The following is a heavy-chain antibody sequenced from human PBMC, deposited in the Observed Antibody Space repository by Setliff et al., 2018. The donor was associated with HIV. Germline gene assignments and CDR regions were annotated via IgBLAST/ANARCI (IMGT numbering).Heavy chain of an antibody. CDR2: IIPMLGIT. V-gene: IGHV1-69*10. J-gene: IGHJ4*02. Sequence: SVKVSCKAYGGTFSSYAITWVRQAPGQGLECMGGIIPMLGITNYAQRFQGRLTITADEYTGTAYMELSSLRSEDTAVYYCATRGRDLGFDYWGQGTLVTVS. CDR3: ATRGRDLGFDY. CDR1: GGTFSSYA. D-gene: IGHD1-1*01.